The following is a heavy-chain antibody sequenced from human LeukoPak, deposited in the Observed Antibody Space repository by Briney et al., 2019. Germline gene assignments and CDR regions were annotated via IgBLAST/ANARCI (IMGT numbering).Heavy chain of an antibody. D-gene: IGHD3-16*02. V-gene: IGHV4-59*01. J-gene: IGHJ3*02. Sequence: PSETLSLTCAVYGGSFSGYYWSWIRQPPGKGLEWIGYIYYSGSTNYNPSLKSRVTISVDTSKDQFSLKLSSVTAADTAVYYCARGFIESVSRDDAFDIWGQGTMVTVSS. CDR2: IYYSGST. CDR1: GGSFSGYY. CDR3: ARGFIESVSRDDAFDI.